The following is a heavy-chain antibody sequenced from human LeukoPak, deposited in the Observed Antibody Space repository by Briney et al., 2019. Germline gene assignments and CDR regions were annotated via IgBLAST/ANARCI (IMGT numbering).Heavy chain of an antibody. D-gene: IGHD3-9*01. CDR3: ARVWLRYFDWEENYDY. Sequence: GGSLRLSCAASGFTFSSYWMSWVRQAPGKGLEWVANIKQDGSEKYYVDSVKGRFTISRDNAKNSLYLQMNSLRAEDTAVYYCARVWLRYFDWEENYDYWGQGTLVTVSS. CDR2: IKQDGSEK. V-gene: IGHV3-7*01. J-gene: IGHJ4*02. CDR1: GFTFSSYW.